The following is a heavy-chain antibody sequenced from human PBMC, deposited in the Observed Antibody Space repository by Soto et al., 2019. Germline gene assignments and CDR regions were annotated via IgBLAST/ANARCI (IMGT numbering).Heavy chain of an antibody. CDR1: GFTFSSYW. J-gene: IGHJ4*02. CDR2: IISDGSST. Sequence: EVQLVESGGGLVQPGGSLRLSCAASGFTFSSYWLHWVRQAPGKGLVWLSRIISDGSSTNYADSVKGRFTISRDNAKSTLYLQLNSVRAEDTAVYYCARKGAVAGFGYWGQGTLVTVSS. V-gene: IGHV3-74*01. D-gene: IGHD6-19*01. CDR3: ARKGAVAGFGY.